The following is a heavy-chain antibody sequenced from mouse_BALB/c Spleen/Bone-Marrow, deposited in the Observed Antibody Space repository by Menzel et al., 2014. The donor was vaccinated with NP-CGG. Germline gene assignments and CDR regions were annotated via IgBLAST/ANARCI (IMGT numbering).Heavy chain of an antibody. D-gene: IGHD2-1*01. CDR1: GYTFTAYT. CDR2: INPSSGYT. CDR3: ARVYGNYDAMDY. V-gene: IGHV1-4*01. J-gene: IGHJ4*01. Sequence: QVQLKESGAELARPGASVKMSCRASGYTFTAYTMHWVKQRPGQGLEWIGYINPSSGYTYYSQKFNDKATLTADKSSSAAYLQLSSLTSEDSAVYYCARVYGNYDAMDYWGQGTSVTVSS.